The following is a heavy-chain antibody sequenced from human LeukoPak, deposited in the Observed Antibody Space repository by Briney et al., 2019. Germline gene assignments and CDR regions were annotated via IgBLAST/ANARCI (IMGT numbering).Heavy chain of an antibody. CDR2: INNSGST. Sequence: SETLSLTCAVYGGSFSGYYWNWIRQPPGKGLEWIGEINNSGSTSYNPSLKSRVTISRDTSKNQFSLKLSFVTAADTAVYYCARGRAFFDWGQGTLVTVSS. CDR3: ARGRAFFD. CDR1: GGSFSGYY. J-gene: IGHJ4*02. V-gene: IGHV4-34*01. D-gene: IGHD3-3*02.